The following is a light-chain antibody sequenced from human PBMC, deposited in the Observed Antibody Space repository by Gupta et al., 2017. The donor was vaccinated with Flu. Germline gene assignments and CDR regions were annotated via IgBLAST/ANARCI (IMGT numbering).Light chain of an antibody. CDR2: DAS. CDR1: QSIGSY. CDR3: QQRSRWPPSLT. Sequence: LLPQSPATLPLSPGERPTLSCRASQSIGSYLAWYQHKPGQAARLLIFDASNRATGVPARFSGSGSGTDFTLIISSLEPEDFAVYYCQQRSRWPPSLTFGGGTKVEIK. J-gene: IGKJ4*01. V-gene: IGKV3-11*01.